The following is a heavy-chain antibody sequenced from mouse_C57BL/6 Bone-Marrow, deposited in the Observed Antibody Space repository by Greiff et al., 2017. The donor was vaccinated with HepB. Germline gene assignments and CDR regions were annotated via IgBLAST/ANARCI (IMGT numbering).Heavy chain of an antibody. D-gene: IGHD1-1*01. V-gene: IGHV1-52*01. J-gene: IGHJ2*01. CDR3: ARDYYGSSYRFDY. CDR2: IDPSDSET. Sequence: VQLQQPGAELVRPGSSVKLSCKASGYTFTSYWMHWVKQRPIQGLEWIGNIDPSDSETHYNQKFKDKATLTVDKSSSTAYMQLSSLTSEDSAVYYCARDYYGSSYRFDYWGQGTTLTVSS. CDR1: GYTFTSYW.